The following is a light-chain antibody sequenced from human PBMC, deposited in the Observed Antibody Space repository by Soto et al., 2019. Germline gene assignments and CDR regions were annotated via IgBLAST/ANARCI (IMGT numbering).Light chain of an antibody. CDR1: QNINTW. J-gene: IGKJ2*01. CDR3: KQYKAWYS. V-gene: IGKV1-5*03. Sequence: DIQMTQSPSTLSASVGDRVTITCRASQNINTWLAWYQQKPGKAPNLLIYKASTTASGVPSRFSGSGSGTVFTLTISSLQLDDFAAYFCKQYKAWYSFGQGTKLEIK. CDR2: KAS.